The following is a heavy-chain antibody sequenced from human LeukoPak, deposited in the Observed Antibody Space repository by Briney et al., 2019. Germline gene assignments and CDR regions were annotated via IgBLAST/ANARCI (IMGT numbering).Heavy chain of an antibody. J-gene: IGHJ4*02. Sequence: PGGSLRLSCAASGFTFSSYGMHWVRQAPGKGLEWVAFIRYDGSNKYYADSVKGRFTISRDNSKNTLYLQMNSLRAEDTAVYYCVYTMVRGVPLYFDYWGQGTLVTVSS. CDR1: GFTFSSYG. V-gene: IGHV3-30*02. D-gene: IGHD3-10*01. CDR3: VYTMVRGVPLYFDY. CDR2: IRYDGSNK.